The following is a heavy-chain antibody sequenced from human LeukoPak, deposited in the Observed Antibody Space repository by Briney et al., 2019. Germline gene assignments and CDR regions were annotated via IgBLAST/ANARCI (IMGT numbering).Heavy chain of an antibody. Sequence: SETLSLTCTVSGGSISSSSYYWGWIGQPPGKGLEWIGSIYYSGSTYYNPSLKSRVTISVDTSKNQFSLKLSSVTAADTAVYYCARQLHIVVVVAAWFDPWGQGTLVTVSS. CDR2: IYYSGST. CDR1: GGSISSSSYY. CDR3: ARQLHIVVVVAAWFDP. D-gene: IGHD2-15*01. V-gene: IGHV4-39*01. J-gene: IGHJ5*02.